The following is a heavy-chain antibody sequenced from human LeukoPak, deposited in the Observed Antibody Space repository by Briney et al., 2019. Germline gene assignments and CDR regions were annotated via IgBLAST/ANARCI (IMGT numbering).Heavy chain of an antibody. J-gene: IGHJ5*02. CDR2: ISSSSYI. D-gene: IGHD3-22*01. CDR3: ARAGGVPITGSGYPNWFDP. V-gene: IGHV3-21*01. Sequence: PGGSLRLSCAASGFTFSSYTMNWVRQAPGKGLEWVSSISSSSYIYYADSVKGRFTISRDNAKISLYLQMNSLRAEDTAVYYCARAGGVPITGSGYPNWFDPWGQGTLVTVSS. CDR1: GFTFSSYT.